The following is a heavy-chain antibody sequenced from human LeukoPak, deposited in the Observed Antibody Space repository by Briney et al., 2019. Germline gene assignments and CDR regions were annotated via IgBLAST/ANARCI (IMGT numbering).Heavy chain of an antibody. J-gene: IGHJ5*02. CDR3: ARDAGTGNPPYYDFWSGYYPTNWFDP. V-gene: IGHV3-7*01. D-gene: IGHD3-3*01. Sequence: GGSLRLSCTASGFTFSSYTMSWVRQAPGKGLEWVANIKQDGSEKYYVDSVKGRFTISRDNAKNSLYLQMNSLRAEDTAVYYCARDAGTGNPPYYDFWSGYYPTNWFDPWGQGTLVTVSS. CDR2: IKQDGSEK. CDR1: GFTFSSYT.